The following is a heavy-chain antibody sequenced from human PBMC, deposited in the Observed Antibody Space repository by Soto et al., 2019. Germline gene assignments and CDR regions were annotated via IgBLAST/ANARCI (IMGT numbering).Heavy chain of an antibody. J-gene: IGHJ3*01. V-gene: IGHV3-30*18. CDR3: AKDTYCSGGSCYPEAFDL. D-gene: IGHD2-15*01. Sequence: QVQLVESGGGVVQPGRSLRLSCAASGFTFSSYGMHWVRQAPGKGLEWVAVISYDGSKKYYADSVKGRFTISRDNSKNTLYLQMNSLRAEDTAVYYCAKDTYCSGGSCYPEAFDLWGQGTMVTVSS. CDR1: GFTFSSYG. CDR2: ISYDGSKK.